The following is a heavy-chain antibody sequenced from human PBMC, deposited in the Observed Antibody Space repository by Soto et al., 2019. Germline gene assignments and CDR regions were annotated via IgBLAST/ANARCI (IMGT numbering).Heavy chain of an antibody. D-gene: IGHD1-26*01. J-gene: IGHJ5*02. CDR3: ATQEVGGTYVYTFDP. CDR1: GGSITSSSYY. Sequence: SETLSLTCTVSGGSITSSSYYLGWIRQPPGKGLEWIGSIYCSGSTYYNPSLKSRVTISVDTSKNQFSLKLSSVTAADTAVYYCATQEVGGTYVYTFDPWGQGTLVTVSS. V-gene: IGHV4-39*01. CDR2: IYCSGST.